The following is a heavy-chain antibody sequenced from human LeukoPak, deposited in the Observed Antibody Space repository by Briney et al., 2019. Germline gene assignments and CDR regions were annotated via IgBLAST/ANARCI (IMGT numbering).Heavy chain of an antibody. J-gene: IGHJ4*02. CDR3: AREGSGWYGGDFDY. Sequence: ASVKVSCKASGYTFTGYYMHWVRQAPGQGLEWMGWISAYNGNTNYAQKLQGGVTMTTDTSTSTAYMELRSLRSDDTAVYYCAREGSGWYGGDFDYWGQGTLVTVSS. D-gene: IGHD6-19*01. V-gene: IGHV1-18*04. CDR2: ISAYNGNT. CDR1: GYTFTGYY.